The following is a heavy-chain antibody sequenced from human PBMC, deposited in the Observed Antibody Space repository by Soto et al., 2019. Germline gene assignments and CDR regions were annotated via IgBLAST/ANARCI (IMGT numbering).Heavy chain of an antibody. V-gene: IGHV3-33*05. Sequence: QVQLVESGGGVVQPGTSLRLSCVGSGFTFRSYVIHWVRQAPGKGLEWVALTSYDGSNNFYGDSVKGRFTISRHNSRNTVELQMHSLRFEDMALYYCARWGTTGGLDVWGQGTLVSVSS. CDR2: TSYDGSNN. CDR3: ARWGTTGGLDV. D-gene: IGHD3-16*01. J-gene: IGHJ4*02. CDR1: GFTFRSYV.